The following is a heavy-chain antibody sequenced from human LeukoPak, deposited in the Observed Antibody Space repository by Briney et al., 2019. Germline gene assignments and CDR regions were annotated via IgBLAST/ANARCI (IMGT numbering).Heavy chain of an antibody. V-gene: IGHV3-7*01. CDR2: IKQDGSEK. D-gene: IGHD6-6*01. CDR1: GFTFSSYW. Sequence: PGGSMRLSCAASGFTFSSYWMSWVRPATGKGLEWVANIKQDGSEKYYVDSVKGRFTISRDNAKNSLYLQMNSLRAEDMAVYYRARRQLVRSRYYFDYWGQGTLVTVSS. J-gene: IGHJ4*02. CDR3: ARRQLVRSRYYFDY.